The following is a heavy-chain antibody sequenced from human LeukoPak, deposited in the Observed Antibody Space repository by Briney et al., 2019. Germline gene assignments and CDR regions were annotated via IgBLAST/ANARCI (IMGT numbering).Heavy chain of an antibody. CDR2: IYSCGST. J-gene: IGHJ3*02. CDR1: GFTVSSNY. CDR3: ARVVAAAGHSI. Sequence: GGSLRLSCAASGFTVSSNYMSWVRQAPGKGLEWVSVIYSCGSTYYADSVKGRFTISRDNSKNTLYLQMNSLRAEDTAVYYCARVVAAAGHSIWGQGTMVTVSS. V-gene: IGHV3-66*01. D-gene: IGHD6-13*01.